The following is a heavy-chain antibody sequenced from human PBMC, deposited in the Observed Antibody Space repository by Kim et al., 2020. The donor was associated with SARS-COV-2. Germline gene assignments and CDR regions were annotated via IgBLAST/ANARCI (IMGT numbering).Heavy chain of an antibody. D-gene: IGHD3-22*01. Sequence: ASVKVSCKASGYTLTTYSVHWLRQAPGQGLEWMGLIDPSGGSTRSAQKFQGTISLTRDTSTNTVYMELSSLRSEDTAVYYCARGAATMIYIFDIWGQGTTVTVSS. CDR3: ARGAATMIYIFDI. V-gene: IGHV1-46*01. CDR2: IDPSGGST. J-gene: IGHJ3*02. CDR1: GYTLTTYS.